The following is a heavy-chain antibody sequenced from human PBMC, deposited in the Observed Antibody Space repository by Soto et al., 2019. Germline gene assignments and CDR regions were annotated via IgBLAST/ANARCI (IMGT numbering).Heavy chain of an antibody. Sequence: SETLSLTCSVSGGSFSTSGNYWGWIRHPPGKGLEWIGSIYSSGNPYYNPSLKSRVTISADPSKNQFSLKLNSVTAADTAMYYCPRHLDNGGNVYFDQWGQGTMVTVSS. D-gene: IGHD4-17*01. CDR2: IYSSGNP. V-gene: IGHV4-39*01. CDR1: GGSFSTSGNY. J-gene: IGHJ4*02. CDR3: PRHLDNGGNVYFDQ.